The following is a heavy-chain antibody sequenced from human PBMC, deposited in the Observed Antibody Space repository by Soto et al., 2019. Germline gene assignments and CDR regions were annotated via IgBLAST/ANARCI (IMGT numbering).Heavy chain of an antibody. CDR1: GFTFSSYV. D-gene: IGHD1-26*01. CDR3: ARDDEGGSDCDLGC. V-gene: IGHV3-30-3*01. CDR2: ISHDGNNK. Sequence: QVQLVESGGGVVQPGRSLRLSCAASGFTFSSYVMHWVRQTPGRGLEWVAFISHDGNNKYYADSVKGRFTISRDNSENTLYMQMDSLRAEDTAVYYCARDDEGGSDCDLGCWGQGTLVTVSS. J-gene: IGHJ4*02.